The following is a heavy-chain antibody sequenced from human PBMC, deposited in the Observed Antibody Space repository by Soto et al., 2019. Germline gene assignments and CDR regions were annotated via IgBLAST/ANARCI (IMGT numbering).Heavy chain of an antibody. V-gene: IGHV1-2*02. CDR2: INPNSGGT. CDR1: GYTFTGYY. Sequence: GASVEVSCKASGYTFTGYYMHWVRQAPGQELEWMGWINPNSGGTNYAQKFQGRVTMTRDTTISTAYMELSRLRSDDTAVYYCARDQAITMVRGVPGYWGQGTRVTVSS. CDR3: ARDQAITMVRGVPGY. D-gene: IGHD3-10*01. J-gene: IGHJ4*02.